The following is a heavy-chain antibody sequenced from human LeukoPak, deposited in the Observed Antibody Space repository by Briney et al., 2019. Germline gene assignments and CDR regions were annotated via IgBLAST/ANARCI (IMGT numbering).Heavy chain of an antibody. CDR2: ISYGGSNK. CDR1: GFTFSSYA. V-gene: IGHV3-30-3*01. Sequence: PGGSLRLSCAASGFTFSSYAIHWVRQAPGRGLDGVAIISYGGSNKYYADSVKGRFTISRDNSKNTLYLQMNSLRAEDTAVYYCATSYDSSGYPFDYWGQGTLVTVSS. CDR3: ATSYDSSGYPFDY. D-gene: IGHD3-22*01. J-gene: IGHJ4*02.